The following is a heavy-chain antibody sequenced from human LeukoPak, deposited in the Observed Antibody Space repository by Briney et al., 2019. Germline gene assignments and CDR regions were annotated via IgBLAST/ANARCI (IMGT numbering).Heavy chain of an antibody. CDR1: GGSISSSSYY. Sequence: SETLSLTCTVSGGSISSSSYYWGWIRQPPGKGLEWIGGIYHRGSTYYNPSLKSRVTISVDTSKNQFSLKLNSVTAADTAVYYCARYRNCGSDCYDAFDIWGQGTMVTVSS. J-gene: IGHJ3*02. D-gene: IGHD2-21*02. V-gene: IGHV4-39*07. CDR3: ARYRNCGSDCYDAFDI. CDR2: IYHRGST.